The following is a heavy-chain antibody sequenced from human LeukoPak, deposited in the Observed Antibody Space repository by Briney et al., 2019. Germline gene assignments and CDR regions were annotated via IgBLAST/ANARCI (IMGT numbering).Heavy chain of an antibody. CDR1: GYTFTSYG. CDR3: ARAVRGSGSYRYNWFDP. Sequence: ASVKVSCKASGYTFTSYGISWVRQAPGQGLEWMGWISAYNGNTNYAQKLQGRVTMTTDTSTSTAYMELRSLRSDDTAVYYCARAVRGSGSYRYNWFDPWGQGTLVTVSS. V-gene: IGHV1-18*01. J-gene: IGHJ5*02. CDR2: ISAYNGNT. D-gene: IGHD3-10*01.